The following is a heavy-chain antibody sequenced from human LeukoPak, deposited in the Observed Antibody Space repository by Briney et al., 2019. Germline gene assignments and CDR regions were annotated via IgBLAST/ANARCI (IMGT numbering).Heavy chain of an antibody. Sequence: SETLSLTCTVSGGSISSYYWGWIRQPAGKGLEWIGRIYTSGSTNYNPSLKSRVTMSVDTSKNQFSLKLSSVTAADTAVYYCASSFLRYCSGGSCYWAFDYWGQGTLVTVSS. J-gene: IGHJ4*02. V-gene: IGHV4-4*07. CDR3: ASSFLRYCSGGSCYWAFDY. D-gene: IGHD2-15*01. CDR1: GGSISSYY. CDR2: IYTSGST.